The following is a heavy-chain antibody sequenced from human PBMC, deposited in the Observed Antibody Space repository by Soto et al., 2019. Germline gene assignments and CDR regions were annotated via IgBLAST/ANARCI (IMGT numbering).Heavy chain of an antibody. CDR2: IYYSGST. V-gene: IGHV4-39*01. CDR1: GGSISSSSYY. Sequence: QLQLQESGPGLVKPSETLSLTCTVSGGSISSSSYYWGWIRQPPGKGLEWIGSIYYSGSTYYNPSLKSRVTISGDTSKNQFSLKLSSVTAADTAVYYCARQAVVVVGGFDYWGQGTLVTVSS. D-gene: IGHD2-15*01. J-gene: IGHJ4*02. CDR3: ARQAVVVVGGFDY.